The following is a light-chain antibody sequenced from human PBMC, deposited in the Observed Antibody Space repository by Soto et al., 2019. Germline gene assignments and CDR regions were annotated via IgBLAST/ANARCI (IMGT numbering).Light chain of an antibody. Sequence: IVXXXSPXXXSXSPGERATLSCRASQSVSSNLAWYQQKPGQAPRLLIYGASTRATGIPARFSGSGSGTEFTLTISSLQSEDFAVYYCQQYNNWPWTFGQGTKVEIK. V-gene: IGKV3-15*01. CDR1: QSVSSN. CDR2: GAS. J-gene: IGKJ1*01. CDR3: QQYNNWPWT.